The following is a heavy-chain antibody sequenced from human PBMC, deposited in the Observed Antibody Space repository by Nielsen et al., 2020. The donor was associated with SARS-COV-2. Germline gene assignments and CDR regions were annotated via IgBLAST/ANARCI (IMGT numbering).Heavy chain of an antibody. Sequence: ASVQVSCKASGYTFTSYYMHWVRRAPGQGLEWMGIINPSSGNTNYAQKFQGRVTMTRDTSTSTVYMELSSLRSEDTAVYYCARDALLARVGATWEYFQYWGQGTLVTVSS. D-gene: IGHD1-26*01. CDR2: INPSSGNT. CDR3: ARDALLARVGATWEYFQY. V-gene: IGHV1-46*01. J-gene: IGHJ1*01. CDR1: GYTFTSYY.